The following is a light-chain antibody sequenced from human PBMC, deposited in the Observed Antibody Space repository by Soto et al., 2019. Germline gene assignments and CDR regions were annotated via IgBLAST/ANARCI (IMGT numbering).Light chain of an antibody. CDR1: SSNIGPTYD. CDR2: ANT. J-gene: IGLJ1*01. CDR3: QSYDSSLSGYV. Sequence: QLVLTQPPSVSGAPGQRVTISCTGSSSNIGPTYDVHWYQQLPGTAPKLLIYANTNRPSGVPDRFSGSKSGTSASLAITGFQAEDEADYYCQSYDSSLSGYVFGTGTKLTVL. V-gene: IGLV1-40*01.